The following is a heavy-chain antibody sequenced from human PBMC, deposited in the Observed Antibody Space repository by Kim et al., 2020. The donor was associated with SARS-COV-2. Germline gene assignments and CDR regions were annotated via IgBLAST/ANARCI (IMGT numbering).Heavy chain of an antibody. V-gene: IGHV3-33*01. CDR3: ARAVGDCGGDCYWSFDY. CDR2: IWKDGSNK. Sequence: GGSLRLSCAASGFTFSSYGIHWVRQAPGEGLEWVALIWKDGSNKYYADSVNGRFTISRDNSKNTLYLQMNSLRAEDTAVYYCARAVGDCGGDCYWSFDYWGQGTLVTVSS. D-gene: IGHD2-21*02. CDR1: GFTFSSYG. J-gene: IGHJ4*02.